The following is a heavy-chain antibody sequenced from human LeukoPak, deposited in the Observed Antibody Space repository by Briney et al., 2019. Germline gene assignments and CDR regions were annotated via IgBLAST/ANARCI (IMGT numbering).Heavy chain of an antibody. CDR2: IYYSGST. D-gene: IGHD6-13*01. Sequence: SETLSLTCTVSGGSISSSSYYWGWIRQPPGKGLEWIGSIYYSGSTHYNPSLKSRVTISVDTSKNQFSLKLSSVTAADTAVYYCARQLGYSSSWYRYWFDPWGQGTLVAVSS. V-gene: IGHV4-39*01. J-gene: IGHJ5*02. CDR1: GGSISSSSYY. CDR3: ARQLGYSSSWYRYWFDP.